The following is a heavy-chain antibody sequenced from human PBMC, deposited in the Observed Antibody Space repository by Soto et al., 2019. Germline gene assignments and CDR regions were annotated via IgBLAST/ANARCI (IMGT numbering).Heavy chain of an antibody. D-gene: IGHD2-2*01. CDR1: GFTFSDHY. Sequence: EVQLVESGGGLVQPGGSLRLSCAASGFTFSDHYMDWVRQAPGKGLEWVGRIRNKANGYTAEYAASVKGRFIISRDDSTNSLYLQMNSLKTEDTAVYYCGRGGCNSTSCIDYWGQGTLVTVSS. V-gene: IGHV3-72*01. CDR2: IRNKANGYTA. J-gene: IGHJ4*02. CDR3: GRGGCNSTSCIDY.